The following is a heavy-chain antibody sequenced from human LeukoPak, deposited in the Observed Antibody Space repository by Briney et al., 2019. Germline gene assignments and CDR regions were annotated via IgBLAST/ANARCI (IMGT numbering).Heavy chain of an antibody. J-gene: IGHJ4*02. V-gene: IGHV4-31*03. CDR1: GGSISSGGYY. D-gene: IGHD2-15*01. CDR3: ARVAEGALRY. Sequence: SETLSLTCTVSGGSISSGGYYWSWIRQHPGKGLEWIGYIYYSGSTYYNPSLKSRVTISVDTSKNQFSLKLSSVTAADTAVYYCARVAEGALRYWGQGTLVTVSS. CDR2: IYYSGST.